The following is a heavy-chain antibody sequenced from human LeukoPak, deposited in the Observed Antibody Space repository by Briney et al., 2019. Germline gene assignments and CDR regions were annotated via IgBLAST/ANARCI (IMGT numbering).Heavy chain of an antibody. V-gene: IGHV4-59*12. CDR1: GDSLTTYY. D-gene: IGHD3-16*01. CDR3: ARMGVRRLDYYYMDV. Sequence: PSETLSLTCTISGDSLTTYYWSWIRQPPGKALEWIGNIYYSGSTTSNSSLKSRVTISVETSKNQFSLKLSSVTAADTAVYYCARMGVRRLDYYYMDVWGKGTTVTVSS. CDR2: IYYSGST. J-gene: IGHJ6*03.